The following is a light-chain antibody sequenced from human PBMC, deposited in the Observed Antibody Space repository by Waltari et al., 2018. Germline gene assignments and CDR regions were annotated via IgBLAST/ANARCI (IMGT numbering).Light chain of an antibody. CDR3: QQYYSYPWT. J-gene: IGKJ3*01. Sequence: AIRMTQSPSSLSASTGDRVTITCRASQGISSYLAWYQQKPGKAPKLLIYAASTLQSGVPSMFSGSGSGTDFTLTISCLQSEDFATYYCQQYYSYPWTFGPGTKVDIK. CDR2: AAS. V-gene: IGKV1-8*01. CDR1: QGISSY.